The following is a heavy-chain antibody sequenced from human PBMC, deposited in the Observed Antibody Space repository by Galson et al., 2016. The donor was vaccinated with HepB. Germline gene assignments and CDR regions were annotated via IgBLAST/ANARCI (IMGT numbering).Heavy chain of an antibody. CDR1: GGSFSNYY. V-gene: IGHV4-34*01. CDR2: IIPTGST. J-gene: IGHJ4*02. CDR3: ARGPRSSGWFAY. D-gene: IGHD6-19*01. Sequence: SETLSLTCAVYGGSFSNYYWTWIRQSPGKGLEWVGEIIPTGSTTYNPSLASRVTLSVDTSKNQFSLNLTSVTAADTAVYYCARGPRSSGWFAYWGQGTLVTVSS.